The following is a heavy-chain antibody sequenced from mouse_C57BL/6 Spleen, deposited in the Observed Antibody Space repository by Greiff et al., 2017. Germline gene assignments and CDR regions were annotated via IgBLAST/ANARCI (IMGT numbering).Heavy chain of an antibody. D-gene: IGHD1-1*01. V-gene: IGHV1-7*01. Sequence: QVQLQQSGAELAKPGASVKLSCKASGYTFTSYWMHWVKQRPGQGLEWIGYINPSSGYTKYNQKFKDKATLTADKSSSTAYMQLSSLTYEDSAVYYCARSYYGSSYVFAYWGQGTLVTVSA. CDR1: GYTFTSYW. J-gene: IGHJ3*01. CDR3: ARSYYGSSYVFAY. CDR2: INPSSGYT.